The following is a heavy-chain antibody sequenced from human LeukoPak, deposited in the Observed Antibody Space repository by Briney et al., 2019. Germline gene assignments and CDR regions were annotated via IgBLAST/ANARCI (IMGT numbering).Heavy chain of an antibody. CDR2: VMAIFGRV. CDR1: KGTFDSYG. D-gene: IGHD3-22*01. J-gene: IGHJ4*02. V-gene: IGHV1-69*05. Sequence: GASVKVSCKAPKGTFDSYGISWVRQAPGQGLEWMGEVMAIFGRVKYGQKFQGRATFTTDASTSTAYMELSSLTSDDTGVYYCARGELGDRSGFSFFDYWGQGTLVTVSS. CDR3: ARGELGDRSGFSFFDY.